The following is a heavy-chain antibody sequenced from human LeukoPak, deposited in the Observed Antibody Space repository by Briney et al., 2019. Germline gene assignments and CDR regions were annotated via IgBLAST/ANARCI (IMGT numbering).Heavy chain of an antibody. D-gene: IGHD6-13*01. CDR3: ARAGSSWTRGFFDY. Sequence: ASVKVSCTASGYTFTSYDINWVRQATGQGLEWMGWMNPNSGNTGYAQKFQGRVTMTRNTSITTAYMELSSLRSEDTAVYYCARAGSSWTRGFFDYWGQGTLVTVSS. J-gene: IGHJ4*02. CDR1: GYTFTSYD. CDR2: MNPNSGNT. V-gene: IGHV1-8*01.